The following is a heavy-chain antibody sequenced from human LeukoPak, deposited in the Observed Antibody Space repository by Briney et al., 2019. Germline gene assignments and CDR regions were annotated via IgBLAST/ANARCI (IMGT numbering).Heavy chain of an antibody. CDR3: AKDLSNGYSYGDDY. V-gene: IGHV3-43*02. J-gene: IGHJ4*02. CDR1: GFTFDVYA. CDR2: ISGHGGST. D-gene: IGHD5-18*01. Sequence: GGSLRLSCAASGFTFDVYAMHWVRQAPGKGLEWVSLISGHGGSTYYADSVKGRFTISRDNSKNSLYLHMNSLRTEDTALYYCAKDLSNGYSYGDDYWGQGTLVTVSS.